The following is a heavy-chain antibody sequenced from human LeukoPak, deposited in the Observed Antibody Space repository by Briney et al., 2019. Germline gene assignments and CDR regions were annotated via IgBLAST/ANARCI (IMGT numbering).Heavy chain of an antibody. CDR1: GITFSSYG. CDR3: ARDIAAAGTPYYYYYMDV. V-gene: IGHV3-23*01. Sequence: GGTLRLSCAASGITFSSYGMSWVRQAPGKGLEWVSSISSTGGTTYYADSVKGRFTISRDNAKNSLYLQMNSLRAEDTAVYYCARDIAAAGTPYYYYYMDVWGKGTTVTISS. D-gene: IGHD6-13*01. CDR2: ISSTGGTT. J-gene: IGHJ6*03.